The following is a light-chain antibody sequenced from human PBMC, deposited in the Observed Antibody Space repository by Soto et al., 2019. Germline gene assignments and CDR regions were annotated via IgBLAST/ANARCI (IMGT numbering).Light chain of an antibody. J-gene: IGLJ7*01. CDR2: DDS. CDR1: NIGSKS. CDR3: QVWDSSSDHAV. V-gene: IGLV3-21*02. Sequence: SYELTQPPSVSVAPGQTARITCRGNNIGSKSVHWYQQKPGQAPVLVVYDDSDRPSGIPEQFSGSNSGNTATLTISRVEAGDEADYYCQVWDSSSDHAVFGGGTQLTVL.